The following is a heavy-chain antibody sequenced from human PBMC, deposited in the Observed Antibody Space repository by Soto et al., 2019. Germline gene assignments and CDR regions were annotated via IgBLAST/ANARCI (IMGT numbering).Heavy chain of an antibody. D-gene: IGHD3-22*01. V-gene: IGHV3-11*01. CDR2: ISSSGSPI. CDR3: ARDGYYDNSGYYYGKFN. CDR1: GLTFCDYY. J-gene: IGHJ4*02. Sequence: GGSLRLSCSTCGLTFCDYYMSWIRQAPGKGLEWVSYISSSGSPIYYADSVKGRFTISRDNAKNSLYLQMNSLRAEDTAVYYCARDGYYDNSGYYYGKFNWGQGTLVTVSS.